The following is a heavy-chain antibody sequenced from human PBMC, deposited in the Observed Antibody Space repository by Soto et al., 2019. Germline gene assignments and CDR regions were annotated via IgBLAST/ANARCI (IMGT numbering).Heavy chain of an antibody. CDR1: GGSISSYY. V-gene: IGHV4-59*01. D-gene: IGHD2-21*02. Sequence: QVQLQESGPGLVKPSETLSLTCSVSGGSISSYYWSWIRQPPGKGLEWIGYIFYSGRSGSTNYNPSLKSRVTISVDTSKNPFSLKLSSVTAADTAVYYCARTALGWFDPWGQGTLVTVSS. CDR3: ARTALGWFDP. J-gene: IGHJ5*02. CDR2: IFYSGRSGST.